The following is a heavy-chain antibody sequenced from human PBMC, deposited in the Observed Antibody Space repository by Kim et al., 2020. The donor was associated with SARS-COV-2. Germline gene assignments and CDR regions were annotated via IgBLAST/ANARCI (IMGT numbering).Heavy chain of an antibody. V-gene: IGHV3-11*04. D-gene: IGHD6-13*01. Sequence: GGSLRLSCAASGFTFSNYYMSWIRQAPGKGLEWVSYISSSGSTIYYADSVKGRFTISRDNAKNSLYLQMNSLRAEDTAVYYCARGTGYSSSWYSVYYYYYGMDVWGQGTTVTVSS. CDR2: ISSSGSTI. CDR1: GFTFSNYY. J-gene: IGHJ6*02. CDR3: ARGTGYSSSWYSVYYYYYGMDV.